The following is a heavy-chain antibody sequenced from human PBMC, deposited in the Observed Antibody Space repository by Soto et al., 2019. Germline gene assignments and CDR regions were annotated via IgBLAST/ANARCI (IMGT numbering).Heavy chain of an antibody. CDR3: ARVLKGIAAAEG. D-gene: IGHD6-13*01. CDR2: IIPIFGTA. V-gene: IGHV1-69*13. J-gene: IGHJ4*02. CDR1: GGTFSSYA. Sequence: GASVKVSCKASGGTFSSYAISWVRQAPGRGLEWMGGIIPIFGTANYAQKFQGRVTITADESTSTAYMELSSLRSEDTAVYYCARVLKGIAAAEGWGQGTLVTVSS.